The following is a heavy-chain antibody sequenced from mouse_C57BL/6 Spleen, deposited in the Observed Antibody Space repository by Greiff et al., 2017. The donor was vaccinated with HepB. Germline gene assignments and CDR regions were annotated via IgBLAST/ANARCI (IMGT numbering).Heavy chain of an antibody. CDR1: GYSITSGYD. V-gene: IGHV3-1*01. J-gene: IGHJ3*01. Sequence: EVQVVESGPGMVKPSQSLSLTCTVTGYSITSGYDWHWIRHFPGNKLEWMGYISYSGSTNYNPSLKSRISITHDTSKNHFFLKLNSVTTEDTATYYCARAYDYDPFAYWGQGTLVTVSA. CDR3: ARAYDYDPFAY. D-gene: IGHD2-4*01. CDR2: ISYSGST.